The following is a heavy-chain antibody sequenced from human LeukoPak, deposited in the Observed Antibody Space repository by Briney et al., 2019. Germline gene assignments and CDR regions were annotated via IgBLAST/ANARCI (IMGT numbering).Heavy chain of an antibody. CDR1: GGTFSSYA. CDR3: ARDPFVGAIPSPGSYCYYGMDV. D-gene: IGHD1-26*01. Sequence: ASVKVSCKASGGTFSSYAISWVRQAPGQGLEWMGGIIPIFGTANYAQKFQGRVTITADESTSTAYMELSSLRSEDTAVYYCARDPFVGAIPSPGSYCYYGMDVWGQGTTVTVSS. J-gene: IGHJ6*02. V-gene: IGHV1-69*01. CDR2: IIPIFGTA.